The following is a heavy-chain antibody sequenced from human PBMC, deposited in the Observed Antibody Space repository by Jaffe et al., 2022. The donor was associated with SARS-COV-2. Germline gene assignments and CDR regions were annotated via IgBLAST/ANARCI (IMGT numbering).Heavy chain of an antibody. V-gene: IGHV3-66*02. J-gene: IGHJ4*02. CDR2: IYSGGST. CDR3: ASGNYYDFWSGPPSFDY. D-gene: IGHD3-3*01. Sequence: EVQLVESGGGLVQPGGSLRLSCAASGFTVSSNYMSWVRQAPGKGLEWVSVIYSGGSTYYADSVKGRFTISRDNSKNTLYLQMNSLRAEDTAVYYCASGNYYDFWSGPPSFDYWGQGTLVTVSS. CDR1: GFTVSSNY.